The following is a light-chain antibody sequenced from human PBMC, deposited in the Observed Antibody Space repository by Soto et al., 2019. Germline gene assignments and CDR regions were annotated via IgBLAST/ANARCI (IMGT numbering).Light chain of an antibody. V-gene: IGKV3-15*01. J-gene: IGKJ1*01. CDR1: QSVDKD. Sequence: EIVMTQSPATLSVSPGEGATLSCRPSQSVDKDLAWYRQKPGQAPRLLIYGASTRATGIPARFSGSGSGTEFPLPIGSLQSEDFAVYYCQQYNNWLRTFGQGTKVDIK. CDR3: QQYNNWLRT. CDR2: GAS.